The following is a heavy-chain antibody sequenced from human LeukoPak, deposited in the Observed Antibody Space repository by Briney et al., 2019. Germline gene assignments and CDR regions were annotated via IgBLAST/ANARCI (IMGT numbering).Heavy chain of an antibody. CDR1: GFIVSSNY. D-gene: IGHD1-26*01. CDR2: IYSGGST. J-gene: IGHJ4*02. V-gene: IGHV3-66*02. Sequence: GGSLRLSCAASGFIVSSNYMSWVRQAPGKGLEWVSVIYSGGSTYYADSVEGRFTISRDNSKNTLYLQMNSLRAEDTAVYYCASEWELCYWGQGTPVTVSS. CDR3: ASEWELCY.